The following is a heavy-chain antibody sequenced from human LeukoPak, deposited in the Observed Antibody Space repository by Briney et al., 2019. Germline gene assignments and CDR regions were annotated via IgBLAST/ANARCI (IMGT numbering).Heavy chain of an antibody. CDR3: ASLREINFDIVVVPAARPLDP. CDR2: IYYSGST. J-gene: IGHJ5*02. CDR1: GGSISSYY. V-gene: IGHV4-39*01. Sequence: SETLSLTCTVSGGSISSYYWGWIRQPPGKGLEWIGSIYYSGSTYYNPSLKSRVTISVDTSKNQFSLKLSSVTAADTAVYYCASLREINFDIVVVPAARPLDPWGQGTLVTVSS. D-gene: IGHD2-2*02.